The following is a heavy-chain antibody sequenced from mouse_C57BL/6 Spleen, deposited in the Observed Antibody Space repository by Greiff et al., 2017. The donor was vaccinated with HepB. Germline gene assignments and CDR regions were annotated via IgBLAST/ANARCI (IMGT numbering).Heavy chain of an antibody. Sequence: VQLQQSGAELVRPGTSVKLSCKASGYTFTSYWMHWVKQRPGQGLEWIGVIDPSDSYTNYNQKFKGKATLTVDTSSSTADMQLSSLTSEDSAIYYCAIDYGNFVDYWGKGTTLTVSS. J-gene: IGHJ2*01. V-gene: IGHV1-59*01. CDR1: GYTFTSYW. CDR3: AIDYGNFVDY. D-gene: IGHD2-1*01. CDR2: IDPSDSYT.